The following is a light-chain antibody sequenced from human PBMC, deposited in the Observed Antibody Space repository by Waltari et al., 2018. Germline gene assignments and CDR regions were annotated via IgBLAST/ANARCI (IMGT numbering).Light chain of an antibody. CDR2: DTS. CDR1: QDISSR. CDR3: QQGGSFPFT. Sequence: DIQMTQSPSSVSASVGDRVTVTCRASQDISSRLAWYQQQQGKAPRLLIYDTSTLQSGGPSRFSGSGSGTDFTLTISSLQPEDSATYSCQQGGSFPFTFGPGTKVNI. V-gene: IGKV1-12*01. J-gene: IGKJ3*01.